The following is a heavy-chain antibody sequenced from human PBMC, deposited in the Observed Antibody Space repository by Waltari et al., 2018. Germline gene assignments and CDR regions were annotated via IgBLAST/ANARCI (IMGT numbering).Heavy chain of an antibody. CDR3: ARGRYCSGGSCYSNYYYGMDV. D-gene: IGHD2-15*01. CDR1: GGSFSGYY. Sequence: QVQLQQWGAGLLKPSETLSLTCAVYGGSFSGYYWSWIRQPPGKGLEWIGEINHSGSTHHHPSLKSRVTISVDTSKNQFSLKLSSVTAADTAVYYCARGRYCSGGSCYSNYYYGMDVWGQGTTVTVSS. V-gene: IGHV4-34*01. J-gene: IGHJ6*02. CDR2: INHSGST.